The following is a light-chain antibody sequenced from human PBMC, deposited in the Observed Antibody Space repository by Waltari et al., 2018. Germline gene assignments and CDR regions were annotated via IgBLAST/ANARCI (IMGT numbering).Light chain of an antibody. V-gene: IGLV3-21*04. CDR1: NIGSKS. Sequence: SYVLTQPPSVSVAPGKTARITCGGNNIGSKSVHWYQQKPGQAPVLVIYYDSDRPSGIPERFSCSNSWNTATLTISRVEAGDEADYYCQVWDSSSDHPKVFGGGTKLTVL. J-gene: IGLJ3*02. CDR2: YDS. CDR3: QVWDSSSDHPKV.